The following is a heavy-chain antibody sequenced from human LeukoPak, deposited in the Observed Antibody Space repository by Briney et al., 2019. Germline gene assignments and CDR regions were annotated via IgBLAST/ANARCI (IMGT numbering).Heavy chain of an antibody. J-gene: IGHJ5*02. CDR1: GGSISSYY. V-gene: IGHV4-59*01. D-gene: IGHD6-19*01. CDR2: IYYSGST. Sequence: KPSETLSLTCTVSGGSISSYYWSWIRQPPGKGLEWLGYIYYSGSTNYNPSLKSRVTISVDTSKNQFSLKLSSVTAADTAVYYCARDSSGWYWTWFDPWGQGTLVTVSS. CDR3: ARDSSGWYWTWFDP.